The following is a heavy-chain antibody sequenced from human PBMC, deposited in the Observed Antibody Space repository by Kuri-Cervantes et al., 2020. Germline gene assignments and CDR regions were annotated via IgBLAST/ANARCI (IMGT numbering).Heavy chain of an antibody. V-gene: IGHV5-51*01. CDR3: ARQYYYGSGSRQFDY. D-gene: IGHD3-10*01. CDR1: GYSFTSYW. Sequence: KVSCKGSGYSFTSYWIGWVRQMPGKGLEWMGIIYPGDSDTRYSPSFQGQVTISADKSISTAYLQWSSLKASDTAMYYCARQYYYGSGSRQFDYWGQGTLVTVSS. J-gene: IGHJ4*02. CDR2: IYPGDSDT.